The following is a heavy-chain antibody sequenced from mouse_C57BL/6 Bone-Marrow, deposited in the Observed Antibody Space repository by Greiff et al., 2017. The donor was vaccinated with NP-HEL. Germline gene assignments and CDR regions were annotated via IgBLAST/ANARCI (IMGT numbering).Heavy chain of an antibody. CDR3: ARSFYPDDY. D-gene: IGHD1-1*01. V-gene: IGHV1-64*01. J-gene: IGHJ2*01. CDR1: GYTFTSYW. CDR2: IHPNSGST. Sequence: VQLQQPGAELVKPGASVTLSCKASGYTFTSYWMHWVKQRPGQGLEWIGMIHPNSGSTNYNEKFKSKATLTVDKSSSTAYMQLSSLTSEDTAVYYCARSFYPDDYWGQGTTLTVSS.